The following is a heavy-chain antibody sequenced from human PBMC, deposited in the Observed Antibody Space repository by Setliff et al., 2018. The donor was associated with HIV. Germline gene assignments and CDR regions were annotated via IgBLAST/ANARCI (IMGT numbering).Heavy chain of an antibody. CDR3: ARRAEDLAINPPSFDYYFDY. D-gene: IGHD3-9*01. CDR2: INPKSGAT. CDR1: RYRFTDFY. V-gene: IGHV1-2*02. Sequence: ASVKVSCKTFRYRFTDFYVNWVRQAPGQGLEWMGWINPKSGATKNEQKFQGRVTMTRDTSISTVYMELSSLRSDDTALYFCARRAEDLAINPPSFDYYFDYWGQGTPVTVSS. J-gene: IGHJ4*02.